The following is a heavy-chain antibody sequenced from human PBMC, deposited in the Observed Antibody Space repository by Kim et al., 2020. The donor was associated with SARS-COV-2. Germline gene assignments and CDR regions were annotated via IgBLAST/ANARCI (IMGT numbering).Heavy chain of an antibody. CDR3: ARGGIQLWSHTYYFDY. J-gene: IGHJ4*01. CDR1: GGSFSGYY. V-gene: IGHV4-34*01. D-gene: IGHD5-18*01. Sequence: SETLTLTCAVYGGSFSGYYWSWIRQPPGKGLEWIGEINHSGSTNYNPSLKSRVTISVDTSKNQFSLKLSSVTAADTAVYYCARGGIQLWSHTYYFDYWG. CDR2: INHSGST.